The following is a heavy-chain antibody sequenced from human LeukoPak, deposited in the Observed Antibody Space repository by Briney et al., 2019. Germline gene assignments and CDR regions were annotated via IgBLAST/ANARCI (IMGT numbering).Heavy chain of an antibody. V-gene: IGHV3-23*01. Sequence: GGSLGLSCAVSGLTFSDYSMAWVRQAPGKGLFWVSGIGAGGGSTYYADSVKGRFTISRDNSRNTLYLQMNSLSAEDTAVYYCAKDAAGPEYWGQGTLVTVSS. J-gene: IGHJ4*02. D-gene: IGHD6-13*01. CDR1: GLTFSDYS. CDR2: IGAGGGST. CDR3: AKDAAGPEY.